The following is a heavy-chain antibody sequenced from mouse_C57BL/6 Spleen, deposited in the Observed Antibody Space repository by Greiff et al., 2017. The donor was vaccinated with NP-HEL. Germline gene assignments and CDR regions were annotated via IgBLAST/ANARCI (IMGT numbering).Heavy chain of an antibody. J-gene: IGHJ1*03. CDR1: GFTFTDYY. V-gene: IGHV7-3*01. D-gene: IGHD1-1*01. CDR3: AGYPLTTGHWYFDV. Sequence: EVKLVESGGGLVQPGGSLSLSCAASGFTFTDYYMSWVRQPPGKALEWLGFIRNKANGYTTEYSASVKGRFTISRKKSQSILYLQMNALRAEGSATYDDAGYPLTTGHWYFDVWGTGTTVTVSS. CDR2: IRNKANGYTT.